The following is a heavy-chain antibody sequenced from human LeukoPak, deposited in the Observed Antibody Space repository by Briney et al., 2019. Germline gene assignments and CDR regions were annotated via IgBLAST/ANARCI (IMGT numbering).Heavy chain of an antibody. D-gene: IGHD3-10*01. CDR3: ARKVRGVTYYYYYYMDV. Sequence: SETLSLTCTVSGGSISSYYWSWIRQPPGKGLEWIGRIYTSGSSNYNPSLKSRVTISVDTSKNQFSLKLSSVTAADTAVYYCARKVRGVTYYYYYYMDVWGKGTTVTVSS. V-gene: IGHV4-4*07. CDR2: IYTSGSS. J-gene: IGHJ6*03. CDR1: GGSISSYY.